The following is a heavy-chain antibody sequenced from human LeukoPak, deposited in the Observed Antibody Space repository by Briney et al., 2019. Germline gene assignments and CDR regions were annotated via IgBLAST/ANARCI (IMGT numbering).Heavy chain of an antibody. Sequence: GGSLRLSCAASGFTFSSYAMSWVRQAPGKGLEWVSAISGSGGSTYYADSVKGRFTISRDNAKNTLYLQMNSLRAEDTAVYYCAKGCGYSYGYYFDYWGQGTLVTVSS. CDR3: AKGCGYSYGYYFDY. CDR2: ISGSGGST. D-gene: IGHD5-18*01. J-gene: IGHJ4*02. V-gene: IGHV3-23*01. CDR1: GFTFSSYA.